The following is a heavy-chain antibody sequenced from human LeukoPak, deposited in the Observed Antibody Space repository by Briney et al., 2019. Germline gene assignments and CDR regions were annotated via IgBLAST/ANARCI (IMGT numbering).Heavy chain of an antibody. J-gene: IGHJ4*02. CDR1: GYTFTSYA. D-gene: IGHD6-13*01. CDR2: IIPIFGTA. CDR3: ARAAAGTLFDY. V-gene: IGHV1-69*13. Sequence: SVKVSCKASGYTFTSYAISRVRQAPGQGLEWMGGIIPIFGTANYAQKFQGRVTITADESTSTAYMELSSLRSEDTAVYYCARAAAGTLFDYWGQGTLVTVSS.